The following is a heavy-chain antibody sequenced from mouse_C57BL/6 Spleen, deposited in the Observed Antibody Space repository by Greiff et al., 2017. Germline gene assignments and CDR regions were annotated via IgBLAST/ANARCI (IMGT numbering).Heavy chain of an antibody. CDR1: GFSLTSYG. Sequence: QVQLQQSGPGLVQPSQSLSITCTVSGFSLTSYGVHWVRQSPGKGLEWLGVIWRGGSTDCNAAFISRLSISKDNSKSQVFFKMNSLQADDTAIYYCARNYYYGSSSPLYYAMDYWGQGTSVTVSS. CDR2: IWRGGST. D-gene: IGHD1-1*01. V-gene: IGHV2-2*01. CDR3: ARNYYYGSSSPLYYAMDY. J-gene: IGHJ4*01.